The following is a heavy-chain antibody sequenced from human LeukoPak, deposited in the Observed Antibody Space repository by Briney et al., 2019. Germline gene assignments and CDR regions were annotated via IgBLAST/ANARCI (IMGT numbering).Heavy chain of an antibody. CDR2: IIPIFGTA. Sequence: SVKVSFKASGGTFSSYAISWVRQAPGQGLEWMGGIIPIFGTANYAQKFQGRVTITADESTSTAYMELSGLRSEDTAVYYCARGTDYGEYYFDYWGQGTLVTVSS. CDR3: ARGTDYGEYYFDY. D-gene: IGHD4-17*01. CDR1: GGTFSSYA. J-gene: IGHJ4*02. V-gene: IGHV1-69*13.